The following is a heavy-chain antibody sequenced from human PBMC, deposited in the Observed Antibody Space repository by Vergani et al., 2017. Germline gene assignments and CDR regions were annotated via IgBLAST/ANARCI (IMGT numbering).Heavy chain of an antibody. D-gene: IGHD3-10*01. J-gene: IGHJ4*02. CDR2: IYYSGST. Sequence: QLQLQESGPGLVKPSETLSLTCTVSGGSISSSSYYWGWIRQPPGKGLEWIGSIYYSGSTYYNPSLKSRVTISVDTSKNQFSLKLSSVTAADTAVYYCASHAPYGSGSYYEIFDYWGQGTLVTVSS. V-gene: IGHV4-39*01. CDR3: ASHAPYGSGSYYEIFDY. CDR1: GGSISSSSYY.